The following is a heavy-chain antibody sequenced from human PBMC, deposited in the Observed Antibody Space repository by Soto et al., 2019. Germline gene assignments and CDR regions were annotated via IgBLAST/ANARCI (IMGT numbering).Heavy chain of an antibody. V-gene: IGHV4-59*12. J-gene: IGHJ3*01. Sequence: SESLSLTCTISGFSITKYHWNWVGQSPEKGLEWIGFTHYSGTSSFAPSLKSRLSMSVDTSRSQFSMRLNFLTAADTAVYYCARWGNNAGIRLPAFALWGRGTLVT. D-gene: IGHD2-21*02. CDR1: GFSITKYH. CDR3: ARWGNNAGIRLPAFAL. CDR2: THYSGTS.